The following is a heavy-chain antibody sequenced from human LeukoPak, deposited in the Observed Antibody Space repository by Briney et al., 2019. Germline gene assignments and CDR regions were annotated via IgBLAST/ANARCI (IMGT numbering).Heavy chain of an antibody. V-gene: IGHV4-59*01. CDR2: IYYSGST. Sequence: SETLSLTCTVSGGSISSYYWTWIRQPPGKGLEWIGHIYYSGSTNYNPSLKSRVTISVDTSKNQFSLKLSSVTAADTAVYYGARLTEDYYFDYWGQGTLVTVSS. D-gene: IGHD1-14*01. J-gene: IGHJ4*02. CDR1: GGSISSYY. CDR3: ARLTEDYYFDY.